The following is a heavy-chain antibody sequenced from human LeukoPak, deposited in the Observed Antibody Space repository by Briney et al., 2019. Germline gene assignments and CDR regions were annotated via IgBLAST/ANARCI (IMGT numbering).Heavy chain of an antibody. CDR1: GGSFSGYY. CDR3: ARAGSPPGYYYYMDV. V-gene: IGHV4-34*01. J-gene: IGHJ6*03. Sequence: PSETLSLTCAVYGGSFSGYYWSWIRQPPGKGLEWIGEINHSGSTNYNPSLKSRVTISVDTSKNQFSLKLSYVTAADTAVYDCARAGSPPGYYYYMDVWGKGTTVTVSS. D-gene: IGHD3-10*01. CDR2: INHSGST.